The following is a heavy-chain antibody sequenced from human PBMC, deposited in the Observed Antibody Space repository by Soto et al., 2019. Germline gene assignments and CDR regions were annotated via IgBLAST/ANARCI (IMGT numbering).Heavy chain of an antibody. V-gene: IGHV4-30-2*01. D-gene: IGHD4-17*01. J-gene: IGHJ2*01. CDR1: GGSISSGNDS. CDR3: XXXXHDYGDWYFDL. Sequence: QLRLQESGSGLVKPSQTLSLTCAVSGGSISSGNDSWSWIRQPPGKGLAWIGYIFHSGSPYYNPXXXXXXXXXXXXXXXXXXXXXXXXXXXXXXXXXXXXXXHDYGDWYFDLWGRGTLVTVS. CDR2: IFHSGSP.